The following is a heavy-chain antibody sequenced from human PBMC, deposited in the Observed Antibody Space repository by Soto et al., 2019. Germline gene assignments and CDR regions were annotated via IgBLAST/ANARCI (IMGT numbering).Heavy chain of an antibody. V-gene: IGHV1-3*01. CDR3: GREGYYDGMDV. J-gene: IGHJ6*02. CDR1: GYTFTSYA. Sequence: ASVKVSCKASGYTFTSYAMHWVRQAPGQRLEWMGWINAGNGNTKYSQKFQGRVTITRDTSASTAYMELSSLRSEDTAVYYYGREGYYDGMDVWGQGTTETVSS. CDR2: INAGNGNT.